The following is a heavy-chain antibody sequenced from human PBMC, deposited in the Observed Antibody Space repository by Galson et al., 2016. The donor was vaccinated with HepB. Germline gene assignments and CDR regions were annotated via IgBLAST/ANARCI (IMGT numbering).Heavy chain of an antibody. CDR1: GVSVSGGAYH. CDR3: ASGSNYDHFDY. CDR2: IYYSGAS. D-gene: IGHD3-16*01. Sequence: SETLSLTCTVSGVSVSGGAYHWGWIRQPPGKGPEWIGTIYYSGASYYNPSLKTRVTVSDTAKDQFSLKVTSVTAADTAVYFCASGSNYDHFDYWGQGTLVTASS. V-gene: IGHV4-39*07. J-gene: IGHJ4*02.